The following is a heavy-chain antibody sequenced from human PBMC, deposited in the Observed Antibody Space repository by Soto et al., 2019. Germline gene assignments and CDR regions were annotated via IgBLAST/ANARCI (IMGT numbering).Heavy chain of an antibody. CDR2: ISGSGGST. J-gene: IGHJ4*02. CDR3: ARRGSGSYYDY. CDR1: GFTFSSYA. V-gene: IGHV3-23*01. Sequence: EVQLLESGGGLVQPGGSLRLSCAASGFTFSSYAMRWVRQAPGKGLEWVSAISGSGGSTYYADSVKGRFTISRDNSKNTLYLQMTSLRAEDTAVYYCARRGSGSYYDYWCQGTLVTVSS. D-gene: IGHD1-26*01.